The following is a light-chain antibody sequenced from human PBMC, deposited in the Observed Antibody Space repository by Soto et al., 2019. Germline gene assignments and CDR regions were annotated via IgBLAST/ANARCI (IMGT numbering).Light chain of an antibody. Sequence: IQLTQSPSSLSAYAGDRVTISCRASQTVSRYLAWYQQKPGNAPNLLIYAASTLRSGVSSRFSGSASGTDFTLTISTLRPEDSATYYCQQSNSYPWTFGQGTKVEIK. J-gene: IGKJ1*01. CDR3: QQSNSYPWT. V-gene: IGKV1-9*01. CDR2: AAS. CDR1: QTVSRY.